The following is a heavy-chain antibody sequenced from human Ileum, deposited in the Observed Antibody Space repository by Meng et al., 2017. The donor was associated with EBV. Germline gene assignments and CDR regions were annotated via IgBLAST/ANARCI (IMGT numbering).Heavy chain of an antibody. Sequence: QAQLVQSGGEAKKPGASVKASCKASGYTLTNYGITWVRQAPGQGLEWMGWISAYNGNTNYAQTLQGRVTMTTDTSTSTAYMELGSLRSDDTAVYYCARVEVGITSGDYWGQGTLVTVSS. CDR2: ISAYNGNT. V-gene: IGHV1-18*01. CDR3: ARVEVGITSGDY. D-gene: IGHD1-26*01. CDR1: GYTLTNYG. J-gene: IGHJ4*02.